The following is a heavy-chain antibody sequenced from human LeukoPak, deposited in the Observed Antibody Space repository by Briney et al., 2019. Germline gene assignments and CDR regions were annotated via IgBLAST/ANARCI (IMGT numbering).Heavy chain of an antibody. V-gene: IGHV1-18*01. D-gene: IGHD2-2*01. CDR2: ISAYNGNT. Sequence: ASVKVSCKASGYTFTSYGISWVRQAPGQGLEWMGWISAYNGNTNYAQKLQGRVTMTTNTSTSTAYMELRSLRSDDTAVYYCAREFEGYCSSTSCYEGGDYWGQGTLVTVSS. CDR1: GYTFTSYG. J-gene: IGHJ4*02. CDR3: AREFEGYCSSTSCYEGGDY.